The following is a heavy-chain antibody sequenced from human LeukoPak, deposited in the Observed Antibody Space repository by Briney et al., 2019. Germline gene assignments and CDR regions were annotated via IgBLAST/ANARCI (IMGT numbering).Heavy chain of an antibody. CDR2: INHSGST. V-gene: IGHV4-34*01. Sequence: SETLSLTCAVYGGSFSGYYWSWIRQPPGKGLEWIGEINHSGSTNYNPSLKSRVTISVDTSKNQFSLKLSSVTAADTAVYYCARFPYDSGGYYLWGQGTLVTVSS. CDR3: ARFPYDSGGYYL. J-gene: IGHJ5*02. D-gene: IGHD3-22*01. CDR1: GGSFSGYY.